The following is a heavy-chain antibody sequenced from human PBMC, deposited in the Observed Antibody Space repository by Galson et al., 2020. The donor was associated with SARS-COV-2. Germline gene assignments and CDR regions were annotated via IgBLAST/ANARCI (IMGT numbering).Heavy chain of an antibody. CDR1: GFTFSSYA. CDR3: AKAPKSYYDILTGYYYYGMDV. V-gene: IGHV3-23*01. J-gene: IGHJ6*02. Sequence: GESLKNSCAASGFTFSSYAMSWVRQAPGKGLEWVSAISGSGGSTYYADSVKGRFTISRDNSKNTLYLQMNSLRAEDTAVYYCAKAPKSYYDILTGYYYYGMDVWGQGTTVTVSS. CDR2: ISGSGGST. D-gene: IGHD3-9*01.